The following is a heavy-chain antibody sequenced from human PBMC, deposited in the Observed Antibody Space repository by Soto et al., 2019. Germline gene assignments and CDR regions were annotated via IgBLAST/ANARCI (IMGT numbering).Heavy chain of an antibody. CDR1: GGTFSSYA. CDR2: IIPIFGTA. J-gene: IGHJ6*02. D-gene: IGHD3-10*01. V-gene: IGHV1-69*13. CDR3: ANYYGSGSYSGYYGMDV. Sequence: SVKVSCKASGGTFSSYAISWVRQAPGQRLEWMGGIIPIFGTANYAQKFQGRVTITADESTSTAYMELSSLRSEDTAVYYCANYYGSGSYSGYYGMDVWGQGTTVTVSS.